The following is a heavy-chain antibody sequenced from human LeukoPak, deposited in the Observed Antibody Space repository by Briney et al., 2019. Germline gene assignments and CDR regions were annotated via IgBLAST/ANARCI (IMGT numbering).Heavy chain of an antibody. CDR3: ARDRRDGYNDY. V-gene: IGHV3-21*01. CDR1: GFTFSSYS. CDR2: ISSSSGYI. Sequence: GGSLRLSXAASGFTFSSYSMNWVRQAPGKGLEWVSSISSSSGYIYYAHSVKGRFTISRDNAKNSLYLQMNGLRAEDTAVYYCARDRRDGYNDYWGQGTLVTVSS. D-gene: IGHD5-24*01. J-gene: IGHJ4*02.